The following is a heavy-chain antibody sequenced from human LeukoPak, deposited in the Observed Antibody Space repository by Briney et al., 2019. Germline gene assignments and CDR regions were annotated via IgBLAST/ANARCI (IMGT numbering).Heavy chain of an antibody. CDR1: GFTFSSYA. J-gene: IGHJ5*02. CDR3: AKPPAVVPAATSPWFDP. D-gene: IGHD2-2*01. Sequence: GGSLRLSCAASGFTFSSYAMSWVRQAPGKGLEWVSAISGSGGSTYYADSVKGRFTISRDNSKNTLYLQMNSLRAEDTAVYYCAKPPAVVPAATSPWFDPWGQGTLVTVSS. CDR2: ISGSGGST. V-gene: IGHV3-23*01.